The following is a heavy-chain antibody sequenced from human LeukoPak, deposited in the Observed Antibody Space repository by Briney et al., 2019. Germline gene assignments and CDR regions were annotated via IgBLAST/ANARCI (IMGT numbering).Heavy chain of an antibody. V-gene: IGHV3-11*04. CDR3: ARALHDALDI. CDR1: GFTFSDYY. Sequence: GGSLRLSCVASGFTFSDYYMTWIRQAPGKGLEWVSYISSSGSGIFYADSVKGRLTISRDNAKKTLYLQINSLRAEDTAQYYCARALHDALDIWGQGTVVTVSS. CDR2: ISSSGSGI. J-gene: IGHJ3*02.